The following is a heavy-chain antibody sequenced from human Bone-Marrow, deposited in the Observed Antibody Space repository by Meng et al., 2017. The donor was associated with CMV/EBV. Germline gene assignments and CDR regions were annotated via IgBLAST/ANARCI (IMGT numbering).Heavy chain of an antibody. V-gene: IGHV3-7*01. CDR2: IKQDGSEK. J-gene: IGHJ4*02. CDR3: ATGVRIARMAADETVGDDY. Sequence: GESLKISCAASGFTFSSYWMSWVRQAPGKGLEWVANIKQDGSEKYYVDSVKGRFTISRDNAKNSLYLQMNNLRAEDTAVYYCATGVRIARMAADETVGDDYWGQGTLVTVSS. CDR1: GFTFSSYW. D-gene: IGHD6-13*01.